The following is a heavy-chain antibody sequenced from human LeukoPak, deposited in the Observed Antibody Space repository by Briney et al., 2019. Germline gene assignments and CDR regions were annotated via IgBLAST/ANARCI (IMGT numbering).Heavy chain of an antibody. CDR3: AKIVGSSNY. D-gene: IGHD1-26*01. CDR1: GFTFTIYA. Sequence: GGSLRLSYAASGFTFTIYAMTWVRQPPRNWLEWVSSIDNSGGYTYYADSVKGRFTISRDNSRNTLHLQMNSLTTEDTAVYYCAKIVGSSNYWGQGTLVTVSS. V-gene: IGHV3-23*01. CDR2: IDNSGGYT. J-gene: IGHJ4*02.